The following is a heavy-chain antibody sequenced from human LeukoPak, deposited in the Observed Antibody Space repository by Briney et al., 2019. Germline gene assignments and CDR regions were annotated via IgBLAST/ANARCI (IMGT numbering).Heavy chain of an antibody. V-gene: IGHV4-61*02. Sequence: SQTLSLTCTVSGGSISSGSYYWSWIRQPAGKGLEWIGRIYTSGSTNYNPSLKSRVTISVDTSKNQFSLKLSSVTAADTAVYYCASSLAAAGFHYFDYRGQGTLVTVSS. D-gene: IGHD6-13*01. CDR2: IYTSGST. CDR1: GGSISSGSYY. J-gene: IGHJ4*02. CDR3: ASSLAAAGFHYFDY.